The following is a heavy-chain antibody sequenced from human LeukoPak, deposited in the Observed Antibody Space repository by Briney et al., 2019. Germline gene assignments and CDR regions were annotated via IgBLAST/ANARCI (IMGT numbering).Heavy chain of an antibody. J-gene: IGHJ4*02. CDR1: GFTFSSYG. CDR2: ISYDGSNK. Sequence: PGRSLRLSCAASGFTFSSYGMHWVRQAPGKGLEWVAVISYDGSNKYYADSVKGRFTISRDNSKNTLYLQMNSLRAEDTAVYYCAKEAAAAANFDYWGQGTLVTVSS. D-gene: IGHD6-13*01. CDR3: AKEAAAAANFDY. V-gene: IGHV3-30*18.